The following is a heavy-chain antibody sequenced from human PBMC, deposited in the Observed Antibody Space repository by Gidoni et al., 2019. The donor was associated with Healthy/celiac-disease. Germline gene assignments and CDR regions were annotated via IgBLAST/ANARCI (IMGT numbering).Heavy chain of an antibody. Sequence: QVQLVESGGGVVQPGGSLRLSCAASGFPFSSYGMHWVRQAPGKGLEWVAFIRYDGSNKYYADSVKGRFTISRDNSKNTLYLQMNSLRAEDTAVYYCALLGATSTASDYWGQGTLVTVSS. J-gene: IGHJ4*02. D-gene: IGHD1-26*01. CDR3: ALLGATSTASDY. CDR1: GFPFSSYG. V-gene: IGHV3-30*02. CDR2: IRYDGSNK.